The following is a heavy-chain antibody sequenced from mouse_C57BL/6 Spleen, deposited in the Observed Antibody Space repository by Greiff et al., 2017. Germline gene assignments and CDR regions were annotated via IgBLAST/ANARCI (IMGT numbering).Heavy chain of an antibody. CDR3: AGVVNYFDY. D-gene: IGHD2-12*01. CDR2: ISYDGSN. J-gene: IGHJ2*01. CDR1: GYSITSGYY. Sequence: EESGPGLVKPSQSLSLTCSVTGYSITSGYYWTWIRQFPGNKQERMGYISYDGSNNSNPSLKNRSSITRDTSKNQFFLKLNSVTTEDTATYDCAGVVNYFDYWGQGTTLTVSS. V-gene: IGHV3-6*01.